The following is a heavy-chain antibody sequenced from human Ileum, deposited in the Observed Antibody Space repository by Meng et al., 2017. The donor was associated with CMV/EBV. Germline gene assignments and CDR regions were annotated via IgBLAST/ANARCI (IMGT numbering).Heavy chain of an antibody. CDR2: IYYSGST. V-gene: IGHV4-31*02. J-gene: IGHJ4*02. CDR1: SRVGYY. Sequence: SRVGYYWSRLRQPPGKGLEWIGYIYYSGSTYYNPSLKSRVTISVDTSKNQFSLKLSSVTAADTAVYYCARVRSSRYGGNSGVQIDYWGQGTLVTVSS. CDR3: ARVRSSRYGGNSGVQIDY. D-gene: IGHD4-23*01.